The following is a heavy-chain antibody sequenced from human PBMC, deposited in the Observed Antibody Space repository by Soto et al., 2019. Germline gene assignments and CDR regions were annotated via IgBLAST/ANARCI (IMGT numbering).Heavy chain of an antibody. J-gene: IGHJ1*01. CDR3: ARVGSRDADNYVLDH. CDR2: VISASGSV. D-gene: IGHD3-10*02. V-gene: IGHV1-69*06. Sequence: QVQVVQSGAEVKKPGSSVKISCKASGRIFSSFPTSWVRQVPGQGLEWVGGVISASGSVTYAPKFQGRVTITAVNSAGIGYMELTSLTSEDTAIYYCARVGSRDADNYVLDHWGPGTMVTVSS. CDR1: GRIFSSFP.